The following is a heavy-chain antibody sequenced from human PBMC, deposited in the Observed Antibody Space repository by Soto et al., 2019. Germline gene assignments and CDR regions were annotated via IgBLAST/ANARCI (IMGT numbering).Heavy chain of an antibody. CDR3: EKDTSWTIDY. J-gene: IGHJ4*02. Sequence: GGSLRLSCAASGFTFDDYTMHWVRQAPGKGLEWVSMISWDGGNTYYADSVKGRFTISRDNSKNSLYLQMNSLRTEDTALYYCEKDTSWTIDYWGQGTLVTVSS. D-gene: IGHD4-17*01. CDR1: GFTFDDYT. V-gene: IGHV3-43*01. CDR2: ISWDGGNT.